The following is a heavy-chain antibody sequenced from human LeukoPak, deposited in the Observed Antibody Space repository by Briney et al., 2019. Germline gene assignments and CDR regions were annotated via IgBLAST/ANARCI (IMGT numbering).Heavy chain of an antibody. CDR1: GFTFTTYW. J-gene: IGHJ5*02. V-gene: IGHV3-7*03. CDR2: MKPDGSEI. CDR3: ASLYGSGKRWVDP. D-gene: IGHD3-10*01. Sequence: GGSLRLSCAASGFTFTTYWMSWVRQAPGKGLEWVANMKPDGSEIFYVESVKGRFTISRDDSKNSLYLQMNSLKTEDTAVYYCASLYGSGKRWVDPWGQGTLVTVSS.